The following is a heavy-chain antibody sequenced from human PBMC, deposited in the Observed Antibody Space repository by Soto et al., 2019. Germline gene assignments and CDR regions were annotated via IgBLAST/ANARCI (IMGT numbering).Heavy chain of an antibody. D-gene: IGHD3-10*01. J-gene: IGHJ3*02. CDR3: ARGGDYYGSGSYYNGAVLCAFGI. CDR1: GFTFSSYW. CDR2: IKQDGSEK. Sequence: GGSLRLSCAASGFTFSSYWMSWVRQAPGKGLEWVANIKQDGSEKYYVDSVKGRFTISRDNAKNSLYLQMNSLRAEDTAVYYCARGGDYYGSGSYYNGAVLCAFGIWGKGTMVTVSS. V-gene: IGHV3-7*01.